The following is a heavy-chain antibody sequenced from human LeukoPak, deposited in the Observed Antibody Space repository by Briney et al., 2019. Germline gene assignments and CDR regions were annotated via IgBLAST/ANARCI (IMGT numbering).Heavy chain of an antibody. J-gene: IGHJ4*02. D-gene: IGHD5-12*01. CDR1: GGSISTYY. CDR3: ATFRGSPRRGPLDS. Sequence: SETLSLTCTVSGGSISTYYWNWIRQSPGEGLEWIGYVFYSGVTKYNPSLKGRATLSIDTSRNQLSLNLSPMTAADTAVYYCATFRGSPRRGPLDSWGQGTLVNVSS. CDR2: VFYSGVT. V-gene: IGHV4-59*03.